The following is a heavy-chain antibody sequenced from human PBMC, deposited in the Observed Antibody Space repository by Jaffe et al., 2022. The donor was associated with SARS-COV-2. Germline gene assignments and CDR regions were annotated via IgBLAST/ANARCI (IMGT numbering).Heavy chain of an antibody. CDR2: IYYSGST. V-gene: IGHV4-39*01. CDR1: GGSISSSSYY. D-gene: IGHD6-19*01. Sequence: QLQLQESGPGLVKPSETLSLTCTVSGGSISSSSYYWGWIRQPPGKGLEWIGSIYYSGSTYYNPSLKSRVTISVDTSKNQFSLKLSSVTAADTAVYYCARLEQWLDGWFDPWGQGTLVTVSS. CDR3: ARLEQWLDGWFDP. J-gene: IGHJ5*02.